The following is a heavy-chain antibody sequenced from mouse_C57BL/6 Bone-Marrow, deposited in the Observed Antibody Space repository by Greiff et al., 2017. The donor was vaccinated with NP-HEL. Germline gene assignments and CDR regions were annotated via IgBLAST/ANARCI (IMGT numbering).Heavy chain of an antibody. CDR3: ARREGQIYYDYDVGGYAMDY. J-gene: IGHJ4*01. V-gene: IGHV1-72*01. CDR2: IDPNSGGT. CDR1: GYTFTSYW. Sequence: VQLQQPGAELVKPGASVKLSCKASGYTFTSYWMHWVKQRPGRGLEWIGRIDPNSGGTKYNEKFKSKATLTVDQPSSTAYMQLSSLTSEDSAVYYCARREGQIYYDYDVGGYAMDYWGQGTSVTVSS. D-gene: IGHD2-4*01.